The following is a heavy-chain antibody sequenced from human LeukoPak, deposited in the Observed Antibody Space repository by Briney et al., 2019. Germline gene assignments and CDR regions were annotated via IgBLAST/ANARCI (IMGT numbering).Heavy chain of an antibody. CDR1: GYSFTSYW. CDR3: ARLWGEQRLALDY. Sequence: GESLKISCKGSGYSFTSYWIGWVRQMPGKGLEWMGIIYPGDSDTRYSPSFQGQVTISADKSSSTAYMQWSILKASDTAMYYYARLWGEQRLALDYWGQGTLVTVSS. D-gene: IGHD6-25*01. CDR2: IYPGDSDT. V-gene: IGHV5-51*01. J-gene: IGHJ4*02.